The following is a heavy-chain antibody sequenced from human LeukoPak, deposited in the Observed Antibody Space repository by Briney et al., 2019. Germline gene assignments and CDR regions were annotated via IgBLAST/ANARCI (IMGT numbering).Heavy chain of an antibody. Sequence: SVKVSCKASGGTFSSYAISWVRQAPGQGLEWMGGIIPIFGTANYAQKFQGRVTITTDESTSTAYMVLSSLRSEDTAVYYCARNVNDTTGTSWGFDYWGQGTLVTVSS. V-gene: IGHV1-69*05. D-gene: IGHD1-1*01. CDR3: ARNVNDTTGTSWGFDY. CDR1: GGTFSSYA. CDR2: IIPIFGTA. J-gene: IGHJ4*02.